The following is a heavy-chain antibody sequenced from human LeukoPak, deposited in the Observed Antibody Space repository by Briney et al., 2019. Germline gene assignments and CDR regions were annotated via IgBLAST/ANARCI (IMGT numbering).Heavy chain of an antibody. CDR1: AGSLSSHY. V-gene: IGHV4-59*11. D-gene: IGHD3-9*01. CDR3: ASGRPYYDSLTGKSDDAFDI. J-gene: IGHJ3*02. Sequence: PSETLSLTCPVYAGSLSSHYWSWIRPPPGKGLEWIGYITYCGTPNYNPSLNSRLTIAVDTSKNQFSLNLTSVTAADTAFCYCASGRPYYDSLTGKSDDAFDIWGRGTMVTVSS. CDR2: ITYCGTP.